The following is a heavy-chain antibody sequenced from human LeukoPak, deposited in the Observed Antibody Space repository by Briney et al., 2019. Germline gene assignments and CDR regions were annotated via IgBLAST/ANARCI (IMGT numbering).Heavy chain of an antibody. D-gene: IGHD1-7*01. CDR3: ASGSKGNLPSLDY. V-gene: IGHV4-31*03. CDR1: GGSISSGGYY. CDR2: IYYSGST. J-gene: IGHJ4*02. Sequence: PSETLSLTCTVSGGSISSGGYYWSWIRQHPGKGLEWIGYIYYSGSTYYNPSLKSRVTISVDTSKNQFSLKLSSVTAADTAVYYCASGSKGNLPSLDYWGQGTLVTVSS.